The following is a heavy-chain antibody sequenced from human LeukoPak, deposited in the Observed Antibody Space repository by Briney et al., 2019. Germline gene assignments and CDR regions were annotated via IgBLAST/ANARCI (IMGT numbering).Heavy chain of an antibody. Sequence: GGSLRLSCAASGFTFSSYSMNWVRQAPGKGLEWVSSITSSTNYIYYADSVKGRFTISRDDAKNTLYLQMNSPRAEDTAVYYCARDTNYYDSSGYYSGSDFDYWGQGTLVTVSS. CDR2: ITSSTNYI. CDR3: ARDTNYYDSSGYYSGSDFDY. D-gene: IGHD3-22*01. CDR1: GFTFSSYS. J-gene: IGHJ4*02. V-gene: IGHV3-21*04.